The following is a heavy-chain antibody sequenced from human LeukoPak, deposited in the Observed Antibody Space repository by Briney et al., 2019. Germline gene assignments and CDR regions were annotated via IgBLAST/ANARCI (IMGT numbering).Heavy chain of an antibody. Sequence: GGSLRLSCAASAFTFTSYGLHWVRQAPGKGLEWVANIKQDGSDKDYVDSVKGRFTISRDNAKNSLYLQMNSLTAEDTAVYYCAKWLTQYHYYMDAWGKGTTVTVSS. CDR3: AKWLTQYHYYMDA. CDR1: AFTFTSYG. J-gene: IGHJ6*03. CDR2: IKQDGSDK. D-gene: IGHD6-19*01. V-gene: IGHV3-7*01.